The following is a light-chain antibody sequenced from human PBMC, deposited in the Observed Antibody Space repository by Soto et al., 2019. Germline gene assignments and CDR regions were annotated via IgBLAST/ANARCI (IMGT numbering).Light chain of an antibody. J-gene: IGLJ2*01. CDR2: YDS. Sequence: SYELTQPPSVSVAPGKTARITCGGNNIGSKSVHWYQQKPGQAPVLVIYYDSDRPSGIPERFSGSNSGNTATLTISRVEAGDDADYYCQVWDSSSDHYVVFGGGAKVTVL. CDR3: QVWDSSSDHYVV. CDR1: NIGSKS. V-gene: IGLV3-21*04.